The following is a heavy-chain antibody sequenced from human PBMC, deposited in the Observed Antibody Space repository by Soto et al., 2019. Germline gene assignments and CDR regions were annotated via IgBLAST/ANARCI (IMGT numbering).Heavy chain of an antibody. V-gene: IGHV4-59*01. CDR2: IYYSGST. Sequence: QVQLQESGPGLVKPSETLSLTCTVSGGSISSYYWSWIRQPPGKGLEWIGYIYYSGSTNYNPSLKSRVTISVDTSKNQFSLKLSSVTAADTAVYYCARSSSLATITFDYWGQGTLVTVS. CDR1: GGSISSYY. D-gene: IGHD5-12*01. J-gene: IGHJ4*02. CDR3: ARSSSLATITFDY.